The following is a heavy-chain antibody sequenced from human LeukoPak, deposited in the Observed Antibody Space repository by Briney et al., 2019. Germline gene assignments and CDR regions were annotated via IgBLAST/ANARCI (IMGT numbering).Heavy chain of an antibody. Sequence: ASVNVSCKASGYTFTSYGISRVRQAPGQGLEWMGWISAYNGNTNYAQKLQGRVTMTTDTSTSTAYMELRSLRSDDTAVYYCARVSKLGIVDYWGQGTLVTVSS. CDR3: ARVSKLGIVDY. D-gene: IGHD7-27*01. J-gene: IGHJ4*02. CDR1: GYTFTSYG. V-gene: IGHV1-18*01. CDR2: ISAYNGNT.